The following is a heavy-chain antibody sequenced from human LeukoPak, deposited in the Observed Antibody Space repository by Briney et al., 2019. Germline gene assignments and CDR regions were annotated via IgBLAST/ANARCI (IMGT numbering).Heavy chain of an antibody. CDR2: IYTGDSDT. J-gene: IGHJ3*02. Sequence: GGALQILCWGSHFHLISYWIAWARPMPGKGLEWMGIIYTGDSDTRYSPSSQGLVTFSADQTISTVYLQWSSLKASDTAMYYCALGRVIEDAFDIWGQGTMVTVSS. CDR1: HFHLISYW. V-gene: IGHV5-51*01. CDR3: ALGRVIEDAFDI. D-gene: IGHD2-21*01.